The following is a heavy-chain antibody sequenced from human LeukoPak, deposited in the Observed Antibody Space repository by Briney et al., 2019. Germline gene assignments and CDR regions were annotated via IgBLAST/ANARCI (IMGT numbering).Heavy chain of an antibody. J-gene: IGHJ4*02. CDR2: ISYDGSNK. D-gene: IGHD3-22*01. V-gene: IGHV3-30-3*01. CDR1: GXTFSSYA. Sequence: HPGGSLRLSCAASGXTFSSYAMHWVRQAPGKGLEWVAVISYDGSNKYYADSVKGRFTISRDNSKNTLYLQMNSLRAEDTAVYYCARGDYYDSSGYYSPVDYWGQGTLVTVSS. CDR3: ARGDYYDSSGYYSPVDY.